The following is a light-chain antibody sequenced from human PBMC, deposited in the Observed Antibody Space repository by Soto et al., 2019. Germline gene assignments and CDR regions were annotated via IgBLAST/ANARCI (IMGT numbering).Light chain of an antibody. J-gene: IGKJ5*01. CDR2: LAS. Sequence: AIHLTQSPSSLSASVGDRVTITCLASQDISNTLAWYQQKPGQPPKLLIHLASSLERGVPSRFSGSGSGTDFTLTISGLQPEDFATYYCQVFNTFPLTFGQGTRLEIK. CDR3: QVFNTFPLT. CDR1: QDISNT. V-gene: IGKV1-13*02.